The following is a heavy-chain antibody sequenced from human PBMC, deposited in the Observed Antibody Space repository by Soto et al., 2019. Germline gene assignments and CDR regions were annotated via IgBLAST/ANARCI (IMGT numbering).Heavy chain of an antibody. CDR3: ARDLYSSPH. CDR1: GYTFTSFG. D-gene: IGHD6-13*01. CDR2: ISADNGNT. Sequence: AAVKGSCTTSGYTFTSFGITWVRQAPGQGLEWMGWISADNGNTNYAQKLQGRVTMTTDTSTSTAYMELRSLRSDDTAVYYCARDLYSSPHWAQGTLVT. V-gene: IGHV1-18*01. J-gene: IGHJ4*02.